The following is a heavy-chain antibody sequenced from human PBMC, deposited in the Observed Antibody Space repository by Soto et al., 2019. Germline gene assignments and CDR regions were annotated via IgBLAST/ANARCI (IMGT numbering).Heavy chain of an antibody. J-gene: IGHJ5*01. CDR1: GLAFSTYN. D-gene: IGHD1-7*01. Sequence: GCITLACAACGLAFSTYNMDWVRQDPGKGLEWISYISSSIDTIYYADSVKGRFTISRDNAENSLFLHMNSLRDEDTAIYYCARSRTLSGSTMFDYWGHGTLVTV. V-gene: IGHV3-48*02. CDR3: ARSRTLSGSTMFDY. CDR2: ISSSIDTI.